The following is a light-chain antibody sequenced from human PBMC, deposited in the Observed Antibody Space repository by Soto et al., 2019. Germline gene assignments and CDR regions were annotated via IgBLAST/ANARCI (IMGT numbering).Light chain of an antibody. Sequence: DIQMTQSPSTLSASVGDRVTITWRASQNIAHWLAWYQQKPGKTPDLLIYDVSSLESGDPLRFSGSGSGTEFTLTISSLQTDDSATYYCQQYNDEPWTFGQGTKVEIK. CDR3: QQYNDEPWT. CDR2: DVS. J-gene: IGKJ1*01. CDR1: QNIAHW. V-gene: IGKV1-5*01.